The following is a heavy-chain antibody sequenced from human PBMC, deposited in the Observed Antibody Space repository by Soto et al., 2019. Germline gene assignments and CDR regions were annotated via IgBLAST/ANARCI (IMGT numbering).Heavy chain of an antibody. CDR2: IYHSGST. D-gene: IGHD3-16*01. V-gene: IGHV4-30-2*01. J-gene: IGHJ4*02. Sequence: SETLSLTCAVSGGSISSGGYSWSWIRQPPGKGLEWIGYIYHSGSTYYNPSLKSRVTISVDRSKNQFSLKLSSVTAADTAVYYCASLLGGGKYYDFVYFDYWGQGTLVTVSS. CDR3: ASLLGGGKYYDFVYFDY. CDR1: GGSISSGGYS.